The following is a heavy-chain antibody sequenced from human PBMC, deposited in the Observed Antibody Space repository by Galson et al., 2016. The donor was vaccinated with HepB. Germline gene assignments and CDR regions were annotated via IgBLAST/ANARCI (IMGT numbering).Heavy chain of an antibody. CDR2: ISYDGSNK. J-gene: IGHJ4*02. Sequence: SLRLSCAVSGFTFSRYGMYWVRQAPAKGLEWVALISYDGSNKYYANSVKGRFTISRDNSKNPLYLQMNSLRAEDTAVYYCAREDSTIAAASFDYWGQGTLVTVSS. V-gene: IGHV3-30*03. D-gene: IGHD6-13*01. CDR1: GFTFSRYG. CDR3: AREDSTIAAASFDY.